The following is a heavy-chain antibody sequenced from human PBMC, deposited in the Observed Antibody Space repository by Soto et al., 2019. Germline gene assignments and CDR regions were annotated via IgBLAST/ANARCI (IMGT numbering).Heavy chain of an antibody. CDR1: VGSFSGYY. CDR3: AQGQLIYNWFEP. J-gene: IGHJ5*02. CDR2: INHSGST. V-gene: IGHV4-34*01. D-gene: IGHD2-2*01. Sequence: SETLSLTCAFYVGSFSGYYWSCIRQPPGKGLEWIGEINHSGSTNYNPSLKSRVTISVDTSKSKFSLKLSSVTAADTAVYYCAQGQLIYNWFEPWGQRTLVSVSS.